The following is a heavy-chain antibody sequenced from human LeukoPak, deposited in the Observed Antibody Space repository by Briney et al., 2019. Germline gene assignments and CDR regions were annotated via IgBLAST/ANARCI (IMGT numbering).Heavy chain of an antibody. Sequence: GGSLRLSCAASGFTFSSYGMSWVRQAPGKGLEWVSSISATGGKIYYADSVKGRFTISRDNSRSTLYLEMNSLRGDDTAVYYCAKGSCSRTSSSCSLAYYYIMDVWGKGTTVTVSS. CDR1: GFTFSSYG. J-gene: IGHJ6*04. D-gene: IGHD2-2*01. CDR2: ISATGGKI. CDR3: AKGSCSRTSSSCSLAYYYIMDV. V-gene: IGHV3-23*01.